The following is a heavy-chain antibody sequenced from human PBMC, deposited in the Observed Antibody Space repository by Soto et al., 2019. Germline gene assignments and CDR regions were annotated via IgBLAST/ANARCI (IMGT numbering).Heavy chain of an antibody. CDR2: INPSGDTT. CDR1: GFTFTSYY. CDR3: TRGAYCGGDCYDY. Sequence: EASVKVSCKASGFTFTSYYMHWVRQAPAQGLEWMGIINPSGDTTNYAQKFQGRVTMTRDTSTSTVYMELSSLRSEDTAVYYCTRGAYCGGDCYDYWGQGTLVTVSS. J-gene: IGHJ4*02. D-gene: IGHD2-21*01. V-gene: IGHV1-46*03.